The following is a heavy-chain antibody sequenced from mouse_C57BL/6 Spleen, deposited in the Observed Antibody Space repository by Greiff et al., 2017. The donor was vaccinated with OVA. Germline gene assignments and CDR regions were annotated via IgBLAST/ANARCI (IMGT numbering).Heavy chain of an antibody. V-gene: IGHV1-18*01. D-gene: IGHD1-1*01. CDR2: INPNNGGT. CDR3: ARVVAEYFDV. J-gene: IGHJ1*03. Sequence: EVQLVESGPELVKPGASVKIPCKASGYTFTDYNMDWVKQSHGKSLEWIGDINPNNGGTIYNQKFKGKATLTVDKSSSTAYMELRSLTSEDTAVYYCARVVAEYFDVWGTGTTVTVSS. CDR1: GYTFTDYN.